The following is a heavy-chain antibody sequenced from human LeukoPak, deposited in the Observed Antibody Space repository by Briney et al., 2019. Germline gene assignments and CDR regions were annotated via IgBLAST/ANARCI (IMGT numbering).Heavy chain of an antibody. CDR2: ISYDGSNK. CDR1: GFTFSSYA. V-gene: IGHV3-30*04. Sequence: GGSLRLSCAASGFTFSSYAMHWVRQAPGKGLEWVAVISYDGSNKYYADSVRGRFTISRDNSKNTLHLQMNSLRAEDTAVYYCARSLWFGEFELDYWGQGTLVTVSS. J-gene: IGHJ4*02. CDR3: ARSLWFGEFELDY. D-gene: IGHD3-10*01.